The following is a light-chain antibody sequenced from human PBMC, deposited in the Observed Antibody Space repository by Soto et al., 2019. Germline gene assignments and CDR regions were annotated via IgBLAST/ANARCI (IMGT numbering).Light chain of an antibody. J-gene: IGKJ1*01. CDR2: DSS. CDR3: QQYDISPWT. CDR1: QSVSSNF. Sequence: IVLTQSQATLSLSPGERATLSCRASQSVSSNFLAWYQHKPGQAPRLLIYDSSSRATGIPDRFSGSGSGTDFTLSIIRLEPEDFAVYYCQQYDISPWTFGQGTKVDI. V-gene: IGKV3-20*01.